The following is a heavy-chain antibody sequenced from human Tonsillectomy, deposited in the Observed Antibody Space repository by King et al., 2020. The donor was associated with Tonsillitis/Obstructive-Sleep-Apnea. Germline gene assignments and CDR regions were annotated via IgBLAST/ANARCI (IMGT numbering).Heavy chain of an antibody. J-gene: IGHJ4*02. CDR2: IHYSGNT. Sequence: LQLQESGPVLVEPSESLSLTCTVSGGSISSSNYYWAWIRQSPRKGLEWIGGIHYSGNTYYNPSLQSRVTISVDTSKNQFSLTVTSVTAADTAVYYCARPYSGYTSGFDLWGQGTLVTVSS. CDR3: ARPYSGYTSGFDL. D-gene: IGHD5-18*01. CDR1: GGSISSSNYY. V-gene: IGHV4-39*01.